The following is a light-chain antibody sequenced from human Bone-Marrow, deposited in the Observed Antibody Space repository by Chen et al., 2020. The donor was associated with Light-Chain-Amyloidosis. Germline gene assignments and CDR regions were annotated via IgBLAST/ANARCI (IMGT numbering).Light chain of an antibody. CDR2: DVN. CDR3: CAYAGTYTWL. Sequence: QSALTQPHSVSGSPGQSVTISCTGTSSAIGGYDFVSWYQQYPGTAPKHIIYDVNKRPSGVPDRFSASKSANTASLTISGLQADDEAEYHCCAYAGTYTWLFGGGTRLTVL. CDR1: SSAIGGYDF. V-gene: IGLV2-11*01. J-gene: IGLJ3*02.